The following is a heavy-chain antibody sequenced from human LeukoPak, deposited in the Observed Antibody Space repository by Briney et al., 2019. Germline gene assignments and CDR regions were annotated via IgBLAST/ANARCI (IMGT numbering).Heavy chain of an antibody. D-gene: IGHD6-19*01. CDR3: ARDLAMAGRDLDY. J-gene: IGHJ4*02. CDR2: ISNSGAII. V-gene: IGHV3-11*01. Sequence: GGSLRLSCAASGFAFRDYYMDWVRQAPGKGLEWVAYISNSGAIIYYAESVKGRFTISRDNAKNSLYLQMNSLRAEDTALYYCARDLAMAGRDLDYWGQETLVTVSS. CDR1: GFAFRDYY.